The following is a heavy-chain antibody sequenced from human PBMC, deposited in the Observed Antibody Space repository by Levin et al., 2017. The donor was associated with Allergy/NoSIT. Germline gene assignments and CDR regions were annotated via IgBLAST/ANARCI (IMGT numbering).Heavy chain of an antibody. J-gene: IGHJ5*02. CDR3: AKGGRYGDLNWFDP. D-gene: IGHD4-17*01. Sequence: SLKISCAASGFTFDDYAMHWVRQAPGKGLEWVSGISWNSGSIGYADSVKGRFTISRDNAKNSLYLQMNSLRAEDTALYYCAKGGRYGDLNWFDPWGQGTLVTVSS. CDR2: ISWNSGSI. V-gene: IGHV3-9*01. CDR1: GFTFDDYA.